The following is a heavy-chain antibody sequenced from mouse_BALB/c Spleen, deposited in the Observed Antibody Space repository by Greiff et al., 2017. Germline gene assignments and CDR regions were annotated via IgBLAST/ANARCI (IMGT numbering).Heavy chain of an antibody. CDR1: GFTFSDYY. CDR2: ISDGGSYT. J-gene: IGHJ4*01. V-gene: IGHV5-4*02. CDR3: ARDTVFYAMDY. Sequence: EVKVVESGGGLVKPGGSLKLSCAASGFTFSDYYMYWVRQTPEKRLEWVATISDGGSYTYYPDSVKGRFTISRDNAKNNLYLQMSSLKSEDTAMYYCARDTVFYAMDYWGQGTSVTVSS.